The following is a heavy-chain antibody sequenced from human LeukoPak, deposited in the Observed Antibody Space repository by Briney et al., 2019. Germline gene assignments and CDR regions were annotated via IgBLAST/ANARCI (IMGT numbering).Heavy chain of an antibody. J-gene: IGHJ4*02. V-gene: IGHV3-23*01. Sequence: GGSLRLSCAASGFTFSSYDMSWVRQAPGKGLEWVSAISGSGGGTYFADSVKGRFTISRDNSKNTLYLQMNSLRAEDTAVYYCARDRIRLANPRPIDYWGQGTLVTVSS. CDR2: ISGSGGGT. CDR1: GFTFSSYD. D-gene: IGHD3-10*01. CDR3: ARDRIRLANPRPIDY.